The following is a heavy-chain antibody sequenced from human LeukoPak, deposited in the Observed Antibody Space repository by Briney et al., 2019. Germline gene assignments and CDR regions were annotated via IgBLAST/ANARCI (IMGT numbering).Heavy chain of an antibody. V-gene: IGHV1-2*02. CDR3: ARDGGKYLYGGGGETGLA. CDR1: GYTFTGYY. Sequence: ASVKVSCKASGYTFTGYYMHWVRQAPGQGLEWMGWINPNSGGTNYAEKFQGRVTMTRDTSIRTAYMELSRLRSDDTAVYYCARDGGKYLYGGGGETGLAWGQGTLVTVSS. CDR2: INPNSGGT. J-gene: IGHJ5*02. D-gene: IGHD1-1*01.